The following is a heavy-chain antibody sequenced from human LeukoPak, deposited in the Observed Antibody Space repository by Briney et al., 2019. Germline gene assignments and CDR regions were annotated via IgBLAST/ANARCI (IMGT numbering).Heavy chain of an antibody. J-gene: IGHJ6*03. V-gene: IGHV1-18*01. CDR3: ARDSHILTGYPPYYYYMDV. CDR1: GYTFTSYS. Sequence: VASVKVSCKASGYTFTSYSFSWVRQAPGQGLEWMGWISAYNGNTNYAQKFQGRVTVTIDTATSTAYLELRSLRSDDTAVYYRARDSHILTGYPPYYYYMDVWGKGTTVTISS. D-gene: IGHD3-9*01. CDR2: ISAYNGNT.